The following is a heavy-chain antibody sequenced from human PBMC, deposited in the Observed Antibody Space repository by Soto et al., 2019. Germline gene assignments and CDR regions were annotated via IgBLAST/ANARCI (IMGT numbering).Heavy chain of an antibody. CDR3: ARGGLVRFNYYYYYYMDV. V-gene: IGHV1-18*01. CDR1: GYTFTSYG. D-gene: IGHD3-10*01. CDR2: ISAYNGNT. Sequence: ASVKVSCKASGYTFTSYGISWVRQAPGQGLEWMGWISAYNGNTNYAQKLQGRVTMTTDTSTSTAYMELRSLRSDDTAVYYCARGGLVRFNYYYYYYMDVWGKGTTVTVSS. J-gene: IGHJ6*03.